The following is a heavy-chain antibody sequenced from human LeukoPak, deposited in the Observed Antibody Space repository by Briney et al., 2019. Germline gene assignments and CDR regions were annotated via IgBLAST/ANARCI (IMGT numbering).Heavy chain of an antibody. J-gene: IGHJ6*03. CDR1: GFTFTSYW. CDR3: ARFGSPNYYYYMDV. D-gene: IGHD2-2*01. CDR2: IYPGDSDT. V-gene: IGHV5-51*01. Sequence: PGGSLRLSCAASGFTFTSYWIGWVRQMPGKGLEWMGIIYPGDSDTRYSPSFQGQVTISADKSISTAYLQWSSLKASDTAMYYCARFGSPNYYYYMDVWGKGTTVTISS.